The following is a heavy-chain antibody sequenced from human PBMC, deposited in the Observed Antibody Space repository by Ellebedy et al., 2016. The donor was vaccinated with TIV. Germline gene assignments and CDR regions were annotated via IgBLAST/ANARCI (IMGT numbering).Heavy chain of an antibody. CDR1: GYTFTGYY. V-gene: IGHV1-2*02. Sequence: ASVKVSCXASGYTFTGYYMHWVRQAPGQGLEWMGWINPNSGGTNYAQKFQGRVTMTEDTSTDTAYMELSSLRSEDTAVYYCATEGEVPASRMVDWGQGTLVTVSS. D-gene: IGHD2-2*01. CDR2: INPNSGGT. CDR3: ATEGEVPASRMVD. J-gene: IGHJ4*02.